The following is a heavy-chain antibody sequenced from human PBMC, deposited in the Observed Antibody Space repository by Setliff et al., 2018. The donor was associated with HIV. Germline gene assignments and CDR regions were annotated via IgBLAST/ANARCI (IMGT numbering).Heavy chain of an antibody. D-gene: IGHD3-9*01. V-gene: IGHV4-31*03. J-gene: IGHJ4*02. CDR1: GVSITTDGYY. CDR3: AGGRYFRDIRDSRFDF. CDR2: MYHSGST. Sequence: KTSETLSLTCSVSGVSITTDGYYWSWIRHYPGKGLEWIGYMYHSGSTYYNASLASRLIMSPDPSKNQFSLKLNSMTAADTAMYYCAGGRYFRDIRDSRFDFWGQGMLVTVSS.